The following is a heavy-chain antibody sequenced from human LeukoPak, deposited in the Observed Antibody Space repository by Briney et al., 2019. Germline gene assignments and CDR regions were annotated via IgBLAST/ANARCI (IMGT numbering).Heavy chain of an antibody. CDR3: VRGMQPSLMRASGMSY. D-gene: IGHD2-8*01. J-gene: IGHJ4*02. V-gene: IGHV3-23*01. CDR1: GFPFNIYS. CDR2: ISSKGDYI. Sequence: GGSLRHSCTTSGFPFNIYSMAWVRQAPGKGLEWVSSISSKGDYIFYADSVKGRFTISRDSSANSMYLQMDSLRAEDAAVYYCVRGMQPSLMRASGMSYWGQGTLVTVPS.